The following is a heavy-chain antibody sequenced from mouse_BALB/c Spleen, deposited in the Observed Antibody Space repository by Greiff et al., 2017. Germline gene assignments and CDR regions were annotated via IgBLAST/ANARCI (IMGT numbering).Heavy chain of an antibody. CDR2: ISYDGSN. CDR1: GYSITSGYY. J-gene: IGHJ2*01. CDR3: ARKGLDGFDY. D-gene: IGHD3-3*01. Sequence: VQLQQSGPGLVKPSQSLSLTCSVTGYSITSGYYWNWIRQFPGNKLEWMGYISYDGSNNYNPSLKNRISITRDTSKNQFFLKLNSVTTEDTATYYCARKGLDGFDYWGQGTTLTVSS. V-gene: IGHV3-6*02.